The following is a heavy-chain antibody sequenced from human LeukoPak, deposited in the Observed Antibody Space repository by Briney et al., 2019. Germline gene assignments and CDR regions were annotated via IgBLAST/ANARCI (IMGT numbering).Heavy chain of an antibody. CDR2: MNPNSGNT. CDR1: GYTFTSYD. V-gene: IGHV1-8*01. J-gene: IGHJ4*02. Sequence: ASVKVSCKASGYTFTSYDINWVRQATGQGLEWMGWMNPNSGNTGYAQKFQGRVTMTRNTSISTAYMELKSLRSDDTAVYYCARDIGAAGLIDYWGQGTLVIVSS. D-gene: IGHD6-13*01. CDR3: ARDIGAAGLIDY.